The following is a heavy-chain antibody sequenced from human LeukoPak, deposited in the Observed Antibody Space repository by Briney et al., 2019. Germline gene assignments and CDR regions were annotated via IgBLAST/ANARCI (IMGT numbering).Heavy chain of an antibody. V-gene: IGHV4-34*01. D-gene: IGHD6-6*01. Sequence: SDTLSLTCAVYGGSFSGYYWSWIRQPPGKGLEWIGEINHSGSTNYNPSLKSRVTISVDTSKNQFSLKLSSVTAADTAVYYCARALSIAARRYYGMDVWGQGTTVTVSS. J-gene: IGHJ6*02. CDR3: ARALSIAARRYYGMDV. CDR1: GGSFSGYY. CDR2: INHSGST.